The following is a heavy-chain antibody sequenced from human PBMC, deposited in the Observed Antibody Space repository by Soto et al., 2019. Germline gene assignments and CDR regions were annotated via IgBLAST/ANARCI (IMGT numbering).Heavy chain of an antibody. CDR2: INSDGSRV. V-gene: IGHV3-74*01. D-gene: IGHD5-12*01. CDR3: ARDGYDYASGRFES. CDR1: GFSFSSNW. Sequence: EVQLVESGGGLVQPGGSLRLSCAASGFSFSSNWMHWVRQAPGKGLVWVSRINSDGSRVAYADSVKGRFTISRDNAKNTLVLQKNTLRSEDTAVCYCARDGYDYASGRFESWGQGTLVTVSS. J-gene: IGHJ4*02.